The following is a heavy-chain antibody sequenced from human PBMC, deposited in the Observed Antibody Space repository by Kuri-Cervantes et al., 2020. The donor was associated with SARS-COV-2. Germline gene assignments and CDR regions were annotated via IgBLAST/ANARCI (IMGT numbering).Heavy chain of an antibody. Sequence: GGSLRLSCAASGFTFSNAWMSWVRQAPGKGLEWVGRIKSKTDGGTTDYAAPVKGRFTISRDDSKNTLYLQMNSLKTEDTAVYYCAKGGVTATKVPTDYYYYYMDVWGKGTTVTVSS. CDR2: IKSKTDGGTT. CDR3: AKGGVTATKVPTDYYYYYMDV. V-gene: IGHV3-15*01. CDR1: GFTFSNAW. J-gene: IGHJ6*03. D-gene: IGHD2-21*02.